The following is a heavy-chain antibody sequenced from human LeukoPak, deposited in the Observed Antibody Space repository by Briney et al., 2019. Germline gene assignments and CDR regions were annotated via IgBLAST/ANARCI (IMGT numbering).Heavy chain of an antibody. CDR1: GGTFSSYA. CDR2: IIPIFGTA. D-gene: IGHD3-22*01. CDR3: VRDDDRPDNGLDY. V-gene: IGHV1-69*13. Sequence: SVKVSCKASGGTFSSYAISWVRQAPGQGLEWMGGIIPIFGTANYAQKFQGRVTITADESTSTAYMELSSLRAEDTAVYYCVRDDDRPDNGLDYWGQGTLVTVSS. J-gene: IGHJ4*02.